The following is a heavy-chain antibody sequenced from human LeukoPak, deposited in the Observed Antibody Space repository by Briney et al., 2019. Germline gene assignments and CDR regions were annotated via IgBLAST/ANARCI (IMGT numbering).Heavy chain of an antibody. D-gene: IGHD6-19*01. J-gene: IGHJ4*02. CDR3: AKTLGPPYSSGWYDY. Sequence: PGGSLRLSCAASGFTFSDSSMNWVRQGPGKGLEWLSYISPTSHTLYADSVKGRFTISRDNSKNTLYLQMNSLRAEDTAVYYCAKTLGPPYSSGWYDYWGQGTLVTVSS. V-gene: IGHV3-11*03. CDR2: ISPTSHT. CDR1: GFTFSDSS.